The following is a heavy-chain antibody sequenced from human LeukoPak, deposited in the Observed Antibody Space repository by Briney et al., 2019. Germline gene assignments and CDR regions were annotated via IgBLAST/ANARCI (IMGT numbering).Heavy chain of an antibody. CDR3: ARGPNPMYSSSWYFDY. CDR1: GGSISSYY. Sequence: PSETLSLTCTVSGGSISSYYWSWIRQPAGKGLEWIGRICTSGSTNYNPSLKSRVTMSVDTSKNQFSLKLSSVTAADTAVYYCARGPNPMYSSSWYFDYWGQGTLVTVSS. CDR2: ICTSGST. V-gene: IGHV4-4*07. J-gene: IGHJ4*02. D-gene: IGHD6-13*01.